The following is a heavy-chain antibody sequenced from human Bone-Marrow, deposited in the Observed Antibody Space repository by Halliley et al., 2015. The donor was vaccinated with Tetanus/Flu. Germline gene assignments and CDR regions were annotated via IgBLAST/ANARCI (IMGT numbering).Heavy chain of an antibody. V-gene: IGHV4-30-2*01. CDR2: IFQSGSP. J-gene: IGHJ4*02. Sequence: KGLEWVGYIFQSGSPYYHPSLKSRVPIPLDKSKNPFSLTLTSLPAADTAVYFCARGTARIFDYWGQGIQVTVSS. CDR3: ARGTARIFDY. D-gene: IGHD3-10*01.